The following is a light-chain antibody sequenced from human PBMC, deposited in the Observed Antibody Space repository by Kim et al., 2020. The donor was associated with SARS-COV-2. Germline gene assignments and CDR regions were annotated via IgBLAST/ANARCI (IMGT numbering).Light chain of an antibody. CDR1: QSISSC. V-gene: IGKV1D-16*01. Sequence: DIQMTQSPSSLSASVGDRVTITCRASQSISSCLAWYQHKPGKAPKCLIYAASSLQSGVPSRFSGSGSGTDFTLTISSLQPEDFATYYCQQYDNYPLTFGPGTKVDIK. CDR3: QQYDNYPLT. CDR2: AAS. J-gene: IGKJ1*01.